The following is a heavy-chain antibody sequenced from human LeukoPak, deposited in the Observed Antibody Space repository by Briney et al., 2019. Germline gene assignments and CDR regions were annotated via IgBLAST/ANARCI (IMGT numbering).Heavy chain of an antibody. D-gene: IGHD1-26*01. CDR2: IYRSGRT. V-gene: IGHV4-38-2*01. CDR3: ARHVSGNLWYFDD. Sequence: PSETLSLTCAVSTYSISSDYHCAWIRQSPGKGLEWIGSIYRSGRTYYNPAHKTRLIISVDTSKNQFSLRLYSVTASDTAVYFCARHVSGNLWYFDDWGQGTLVIVSS. J-gene: IGHJ4*02. CDR1: TYSISSDYH.